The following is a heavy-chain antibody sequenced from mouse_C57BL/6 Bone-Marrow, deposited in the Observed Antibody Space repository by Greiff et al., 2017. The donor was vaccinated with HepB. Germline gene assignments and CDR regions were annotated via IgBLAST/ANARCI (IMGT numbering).Heavy chain of an antibody. D-gene: IGHD4-1*02. Sequence: VQLKESGGGLVQPGGSLSLSCAASGFTFTDYYMSWVRQPPGKALEWLGFIRNKANGYTTEYSASVKGRFTISRDNSQSILYLQMNALRAEDSATYYCARHNWDGYFDVWGTGTTVTVSS. V-gene: IGHV7-3*01. CDR3: ARHNWDGYFDV. CDR1: GFTFTDYY. CDR2: IRNKANGYTT. J-gene: IGHJ1*03.